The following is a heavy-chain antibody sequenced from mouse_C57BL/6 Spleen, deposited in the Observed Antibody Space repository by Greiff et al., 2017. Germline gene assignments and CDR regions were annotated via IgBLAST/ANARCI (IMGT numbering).Heavy chain of an antibody. D-gene: IGHD1-1*01. V-gene: IGHV1-61*01. Sequence: VKLQQPGAELVRPGSSVKLSCKASGYTFTSYWMDWVKQRPGHGLEWIGNIYPSDSDTHYNQKFKDKATLTVDKSSSTAYMQLSSLTSEDSAVYYCAMGVTTVVALDYWGQGTTLTVSS. CDR3: AMGVTTVVALDY. J-gene: IGHJ2*01. CDR1: GYTFTSYW. CDR2: IYPSDSDT.